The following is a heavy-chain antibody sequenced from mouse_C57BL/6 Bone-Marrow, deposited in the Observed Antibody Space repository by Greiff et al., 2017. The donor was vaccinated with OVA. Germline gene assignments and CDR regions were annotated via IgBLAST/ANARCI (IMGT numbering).Heavy chain of an antibody. Sequence: EVKLVESGGGLVKPGGSLKLSCAASGFTFSDYGMHWVRQAPEKGLEWVAYISSGSSTIYYADTVKGRFTISRDNAKNTLFLQMTSLRSEDTAMYYCAKKARAWFAYWGQGTLVTVSA. D-gene: IGHD3-3*01. CDR2: ISSGSSTI. CDR3: AKKARAWFAY. V-gene: IGHV5-17*01. J-gene: IGHJ3*01. CDR1: GFTFSDYG.